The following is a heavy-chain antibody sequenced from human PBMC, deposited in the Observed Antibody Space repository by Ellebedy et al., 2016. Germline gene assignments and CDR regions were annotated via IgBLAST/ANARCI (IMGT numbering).Heavy chain of an antibody. CDR1: GGSISSYY. V-gene: IGHV4-4*07. J-gene: IGHJ4*02. D-gene: IGHD3-22*01. Sequence: SETLSLTXTVPGGSISSYYWSWIRQPAGKGLEWIGRIYTSGSTNYNPSLKSRVTMSVDTSTNQFSLKLSSVTAADTAVYYCARARNYYDSSGYYHPFDYWGQGTLVTVSS. CDR3: ARARNYYDSSGYYHPFDY. CDR2: IYTSGST.